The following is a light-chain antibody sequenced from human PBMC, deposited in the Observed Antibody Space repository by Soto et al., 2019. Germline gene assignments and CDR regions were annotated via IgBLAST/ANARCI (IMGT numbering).Light chain of an antibody. CDR1: NSDVGGYNY. V-gene: IGLV2-14*03. J-gene: IGLJ2*01. Sequence: QSVLTQPASVSGSPGQSITISCTGTNSDVGGYNYVSWYQQHPDKAPKLIIYEVSNRPSGVSLRFSGSKSANTASLTISGLQAQDEADYFCVSYTTTYTILFGGGTKLTVL. CDR2: EVS. CDR3: VSYTTTYTIL.